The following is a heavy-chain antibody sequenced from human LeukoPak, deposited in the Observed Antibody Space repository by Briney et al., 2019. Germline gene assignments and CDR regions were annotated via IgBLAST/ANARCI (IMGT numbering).Heavy chain of an antibody. CDR1: GYTFTSYG. D-gene: IGHD3-10*01. J-gene: IGHJ3*02. Sequence: ASVKVSCKASGYTFTSYGISWVRQAPGQGLEWMGWIGAYNGNTNYAQKLQGRVTMTTDTSTSTAYMELRSLRSDDTAVYYCARGFYGSGSYPNAFDIWGQGTMVTVSS. CDR3: ARGFYGSGSYPNAFDI. V-gene: IGHV1-18*01. CDR2: IGAYNGNT.